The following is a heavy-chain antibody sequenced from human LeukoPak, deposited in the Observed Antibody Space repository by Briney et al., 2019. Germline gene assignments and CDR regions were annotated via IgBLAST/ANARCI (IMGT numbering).Heavy chain of an antibody. J-gene: IGHJ4*02. CDR1: GFTFSYYR. CDR3: ARDVVFDY. Sequence: PGGSLRLSCEASGFTFSYYRMNWVRQAPGKGLEWVANIKQDGREIYYADSVKGRFSISRDNAQTSLYLQMNSLRAEDTAVYYCARDVVFDYWGQGTLVSVSS. CDR2: IKQDGREI. D-gene: IGHD2-21*01. V-gene: IGHV3-7*01.